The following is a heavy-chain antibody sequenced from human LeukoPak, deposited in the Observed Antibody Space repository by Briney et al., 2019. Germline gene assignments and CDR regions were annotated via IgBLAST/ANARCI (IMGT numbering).Heavy chain of an antibody. V-gene: IGHV3-7*03. CDR2: IKQDGSEK. CDR1: GFTFSSYW. J-gene: IGHJ4*02. D-gene: IGHD4-11*01. Sequence: GGSPRLSCVVSGFTFSSYWMSWVRQAPGKGLEWVANIKQDGSEKYYVDSVKGRFTISRDNAKNSLYLQMNSLRAEDTAVYYCATGKQCGYWGQGTLVTVSS. CDR3: ATGKQCGY.